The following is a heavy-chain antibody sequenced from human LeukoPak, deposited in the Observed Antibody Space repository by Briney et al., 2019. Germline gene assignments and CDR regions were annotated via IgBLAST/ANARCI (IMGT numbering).Heavy chain of an antibody. J-gene: IGHJ5*02. CDR1: GGSINSYY. CDR3: ARGAYGSGDRGWFDP. V-gene: IGHV4-4*07. CDR2: IYTSGST. Sequence: SETLSLTCAASGGSINSYYWSWIRQPAGKGLEWIGRIYTSGSTNYNPSLKSRVTMSVDTSKNQFSLRLSSVTAADTAVYYCARGAYGSGDRGWFDPWGQGTLVTVSS. D-gene: IGHD3-10*01.